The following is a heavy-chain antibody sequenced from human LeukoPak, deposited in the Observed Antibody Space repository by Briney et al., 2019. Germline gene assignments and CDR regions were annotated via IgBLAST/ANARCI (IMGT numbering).Heavy chain of an antibody. CDR3: ATTRPSSGYSFDY. V-gene: IGHV1-24*01. Sequence: ASVKVSCKVPGYTLTELSMHWVRQAPGKGLEWMGGFDPEDGETIYAQKFQGRVTMAEDTSTDTAYMELSSLRSEDTAVYYCATTRPSSGYSFDYWGQGTLVTVSS. CDR1: GYTLTELS. J-gene: IGHJ4*02. CDR2: FDPEDGET. D-gene: IGHD3-22*01.